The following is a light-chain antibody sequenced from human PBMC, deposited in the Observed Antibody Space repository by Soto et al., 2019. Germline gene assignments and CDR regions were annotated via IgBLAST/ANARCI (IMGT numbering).Light chain of an antibody. CDR3: QQYKSFPWT. J-gene: IGKJ1*01. CDR2: GAS. V-gene: IGKV1-5*01. Sequence: DIQMTHSPSTLSASVGDRVTITCRASQSVTNWLAWYQQKPGKAPKILIYGASSLESGVPSRFSGLGSGTEFTLTISSLQPDDLATYYCQQYKSFPWTFGQGTKV. CDR1: QSVTNW.